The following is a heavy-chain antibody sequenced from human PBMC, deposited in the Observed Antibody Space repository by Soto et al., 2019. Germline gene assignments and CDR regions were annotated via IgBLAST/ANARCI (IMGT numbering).Heavy chain of an antibody. J-gene: IGHJ4*02. CDR2: ISYDGSNK. D-gene: IGHD6-19*01. CDR3: ARATPIIAVAAGRIDY. V-gene: IGHV3-30-3*01. Sequence: QVQLVESGGGVVQPGRSLRLSCAASGFTFSSYAMHWVRQAPVKGLEWVAVISYDGSNKYYADSVKGRFTISRDNSKNTLYLQMNSLRAEDTAVYYCARATPIIAVAAGRIDYWGQGTLVTVSS. CDR1: GFTFSSYA.